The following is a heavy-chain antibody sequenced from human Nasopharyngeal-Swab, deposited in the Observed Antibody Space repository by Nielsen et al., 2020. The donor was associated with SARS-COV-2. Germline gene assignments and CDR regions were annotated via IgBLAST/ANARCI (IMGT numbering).Heavy chain of an antibody. D-gene: IGHD3-22*01. Sequence: GESLKISCTASGFTFSSYAMSWVRQAPGKGLEWVSVIVGNGATTYYTASVKGRFTISRDNYRNTLYLQMNSLRADDTAVYYCAKDGTIGYSHFDDWGQGTLVTVSS. J-gene: IGHJ4*02. CDR3: AKDGTIGYSHFDD. V-gene: IGHV3-23*01. CDR1: GFTFSSYA. CDR2: IVGNGATT.